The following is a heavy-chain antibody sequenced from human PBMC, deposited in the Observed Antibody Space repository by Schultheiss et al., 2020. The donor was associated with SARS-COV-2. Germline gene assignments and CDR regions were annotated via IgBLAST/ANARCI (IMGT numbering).Heavy chain of an antibody. CDR1: GGTFSSYA. CDR3: ARFKEAVAAREYYYYGMDV. CDR2: IIPIFGTA. V-gene: IGHV1-69*13. J-gene: IGHJ6*02. Sequence: SVKVSCKASGGTFSSYAISWVRQAPGQGLEWMGGIIPIFGTANYAQKFQGRVTITADESTSTAYMELSSLRSEDTAVYYCARFKEAVAAREYYYYGMDVWGQGTTVTVSS. D-gene: IGHD6-19*01.